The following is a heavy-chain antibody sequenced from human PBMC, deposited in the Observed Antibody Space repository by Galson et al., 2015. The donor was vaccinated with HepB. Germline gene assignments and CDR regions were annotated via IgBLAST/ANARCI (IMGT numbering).Heavy chain of an antibody. V-gene: IGHV3-49*03. D-gene: IGHD2-15*01. CDR1: GFTFGDYA. J-gene: IGHJ4*02. CDR3: TRDCSGGSCLMRPYFDY. CDR2: IRSKAYGGTT. Sequence: SLRLSCAASGFTFGDYAMSWFRQAPGKGLEWVGFIRSKAYGGTTEYAASVKGRFTISRDDSKSIAYLQMNSLKTEDTAVYYCTRDCSGGSCLMRPYFDYWGQGTLVTVSS.